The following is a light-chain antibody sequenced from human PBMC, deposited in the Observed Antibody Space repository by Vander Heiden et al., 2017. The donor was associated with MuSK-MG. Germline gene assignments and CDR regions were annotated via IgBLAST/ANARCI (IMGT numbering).Light chain of an antibody. CDR1: QSISSY. V-gene: IGKV1-39*01. Sequence: DIQMTQSPSSLSASVGDRVTITCRASQSISSYLNWYQQKPGKAPKLLIYAASSLQSGVPSRFSGRRYGTDFTLTSSSRQPEDFAPYYCQQIDWNPPDTLGQGTKMEIK. CDR2: AAS. CDR3: QQIDWNPPDT. J-gene: IGKJ2*01.